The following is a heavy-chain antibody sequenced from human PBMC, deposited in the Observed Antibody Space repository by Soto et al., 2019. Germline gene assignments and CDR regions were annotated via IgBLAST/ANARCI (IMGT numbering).Heavy chain of an antibody. CDR3: ARGHYYEPDY. CDR1: GGTFSNYA. CDR2: ITVYNNNA. V-gene: IGHV1-18*01. Sequence: GASVKVSCTASGGTFSNYAINWVRQAPGQGLEWMGWITVYNNNANYAQNFQGRVTLTADTSTSTAYMELRSLRSDDTATYYCARGHYYEPDYWGQGTLVTVSS. J-gene: IGHJ4*02. D-gene: IGHD3-3*01.